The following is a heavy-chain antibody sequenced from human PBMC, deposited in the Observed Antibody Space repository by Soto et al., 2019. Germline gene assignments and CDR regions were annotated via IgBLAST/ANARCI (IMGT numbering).Heavy chain of an antibody. Sequence: ASVKVSCKAFGYTFTGYYMHWVRQAPGQGLEWMGWINPNSGGTNYAQKFQGWVTMTRDMSISTAYMELSRLRSDDTAVYYCARARNPQTGLPAWGNSFDPWGQGTLVTVS. CDR3: ARARNPQTGLPAWGNSFDP. D-gene: IGHD3-16*01. V-gene: IGHV1-2*04. CDR2: INPNSGGT. J-gene: IGHJ5*02. CDR1: GYTFTGYY.